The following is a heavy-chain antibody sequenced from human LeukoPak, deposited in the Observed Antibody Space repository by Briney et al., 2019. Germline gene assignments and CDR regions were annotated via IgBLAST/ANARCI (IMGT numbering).Heavy chain of an antibody. CDR3: ARQYRGYSYGYYFDY. Sequence: GGSLRLSCAASGFTFSSNYMSWVRQAPGKGLEWVSVIYSGGSTYYADSVKGRFTISRDNSKNTLYLQMNSLRAEDTAVYYCARQYRGYSYGYYFDYWGQGTLVTVSS. CDR1: GFTFSSNY. J-gene: IGHJ4*02. CDR2: IYSGGST. V-gene: IGHV3-53*01. D-gene: IGHD5-18*01.